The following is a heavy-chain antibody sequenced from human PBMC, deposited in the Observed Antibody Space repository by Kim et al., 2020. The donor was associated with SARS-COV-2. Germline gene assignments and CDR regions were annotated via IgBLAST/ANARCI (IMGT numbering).Heavy chain of an antibody. CDR3: AKGSRSTYCSGGSCHYYYYGMDV. CDR2: ISWNSGSI. D-gene: IGHD2-15*01. V-gene: IGHV3-9*01. CDR1: GFTFDDYA. Sequence: GGSLRLSCAASGFTFDDYAMHWVRQAPGKGLEWVSGISWNSGSIGYADSVKGRFTISRDNAKNSLYLQMNSLRAEDTALYYCAKGSRSTYCSGGSCHYYYYGMDVWGQGTPVTVSS. J-gene: IGHJ6*02.